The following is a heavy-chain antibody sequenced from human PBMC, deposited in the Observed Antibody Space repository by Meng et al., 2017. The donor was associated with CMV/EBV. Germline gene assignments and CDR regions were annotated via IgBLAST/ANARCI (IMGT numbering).Heavy chain of an antibody. V-gene: IGHV4-4*07. CDR1: GGSIGSYY. Sequence: SETLSLTCTVSGGSIGSYYWSWIRQPAGKGLEWIGRIYTSGSTNYNPSLKSRVTISVDTSKNQFSLKLSSVTAADTAVYYCARGKRYSSSWYPSFDYWGQGTLVTVS. CDR2: IYTSGST. D-gene: IGHD6-13*01. J-gene: IGHJ4*02. CDR3: ARGKRYSSSWYPSFDY.